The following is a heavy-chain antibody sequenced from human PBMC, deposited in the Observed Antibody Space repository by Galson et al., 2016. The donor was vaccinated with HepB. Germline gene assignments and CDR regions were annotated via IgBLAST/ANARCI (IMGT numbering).Heavy chain of an antibody. J-gene: IGHJ4*02. CDR1: GLSLNNYY. V-gene: IGHV4-59*08. D-gene: IGHD3-16*01. CDR2: IHSSGST. Sequence: SETLSLTCSVSGLSLNNYYWCWIRQPPGKGLEWVGHIHSSGSTSYNPSLQSRVTISVDTSKSQFSLNLSSVTAADTAVYYCATRTAAEVSPSGWGHSFHYWGPGALVTVSS. CDR3: ATRTAAEVSPSGWGHSFHY.